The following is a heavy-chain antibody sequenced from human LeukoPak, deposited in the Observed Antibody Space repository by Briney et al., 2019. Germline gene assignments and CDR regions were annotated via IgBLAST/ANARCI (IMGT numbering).Heavy chain of an antibody. CDR2: INWNGDST. J-gene: IGHJ6*03. CDR1: GFTFDDYG. D-gene: IGHD3-16*01. Sequence: RGSLRLSCTASGFTFDDYGMSWVRQGPGKGLEWVSGINWNGDSTGYADSVKGRFTISRDNAKNSLYLQMNSLRAEDTALYYCARASLYDTIGYYMDVWGKGTTVTVSS. V-gene: IGHV3-20*04. CDR3: ARASLYDTIGYYMDV.